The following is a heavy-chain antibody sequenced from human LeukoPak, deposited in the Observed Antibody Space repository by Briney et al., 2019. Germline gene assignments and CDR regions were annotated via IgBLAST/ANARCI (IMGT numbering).Heavy chain of an antibody. Sequence: PGGSLRLSCAASGFTFTNYWMSWVRQAPGTGLEWVANIKEDGSLKNYVDSVEGRFTVSRDNAKNTLYLQMNSLRLEDTAVYYCVRDWAPASMQAAPFDCWGQGTLVTVSS. CDR2: IKEDGSLK. D-gene: IGHD2/OR15-2a*01. CDR1: GFTFTNYW. V-gene: IGHV3-7*01. J-gene: IGHJ4*02. CDR3: VRDWAPASMQAAPFDC.